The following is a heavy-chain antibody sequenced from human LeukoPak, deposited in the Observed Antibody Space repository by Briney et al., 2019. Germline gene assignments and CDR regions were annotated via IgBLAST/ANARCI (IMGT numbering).Heavy chain of an antibody. J-gene: IGHJ4*02. D-gene: IGHD3-10*01. CDR2: INHSGST. CDR3: ARAYKLPSIIWFGELKGFDY. V-gene: IGHV4-34*01. Sequence: GSLRLSCAPSGFTFSSYAMHWIRQPPGKGLEWIGEINHSGSTNYNPSLKSRVTISVDTSKNQFSLKLSSVTAADTAVYYCARAYKLPSIIWFGELKGFDYWGQGTLVTVSS. CDR1: GFTFSSYA.